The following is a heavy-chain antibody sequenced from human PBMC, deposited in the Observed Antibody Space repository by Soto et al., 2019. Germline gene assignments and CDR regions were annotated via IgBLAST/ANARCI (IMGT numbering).Heavy chain of an antibody. Sequence: QVQLVQSGAEVKESGSSVKVSCKASGVTFSTHEFSWVRQALGQGLEWMGGIIPVFDSAKYAQQFQGRFTITADEATSTAYMEINNLRSDDTGVYYCARDQFRPVSGSSYVTGWDFWGQGTLVTVSS. CDR1: GVTFSTHE. CDR3: ARDQFRPVSGSSYVTGWDF. CDR2: IIPVFDSA. J-gene: IGHJ4*02. V-gene: IGHV1-69*01. D-gene: IGHD3-10*01.